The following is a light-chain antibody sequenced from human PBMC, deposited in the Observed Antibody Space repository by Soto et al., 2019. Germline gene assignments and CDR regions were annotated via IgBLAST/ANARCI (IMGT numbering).Light chain of an antibody. V-gene: IGLV1-51*01. CDR1: SSNIGINY. Sequence: QSVLTQPPSVSAAPGQKVSISCSGSSSNIGINYVSWYQQLPGTAPKLLIYDNNKRSSGIPDRFSGSKSGTSATLGITGLQTGDEADYYCGTWDSSLSAGVFGGGTKVTVL. CDR2: DNN. CDR3: GTWDSSLSAGV. J-gene: IGLJ2*01.